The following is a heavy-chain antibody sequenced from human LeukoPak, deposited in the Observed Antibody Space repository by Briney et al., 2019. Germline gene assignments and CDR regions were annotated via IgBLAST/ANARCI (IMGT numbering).Heavy chain of an antibody. CDR3: AKERILSSGWYRSPFDY. CDR2: ISGSGGST. V-gene: IGHV3-23*01. Sequence: PGGSLRLSCAASGFTFSSYAMSWVRQAPGKGLEWVSAISGSGGSTYYADSVKGWFTISRDNSKNTLYLQMNSLRAEDTAVYYCAKERILSSGWYRSPFDYWGQGTLVTVSS. D-gene: IGHD6-19*01. J-gene: IGHJ4*02. CDR1: GFTFSSYA.